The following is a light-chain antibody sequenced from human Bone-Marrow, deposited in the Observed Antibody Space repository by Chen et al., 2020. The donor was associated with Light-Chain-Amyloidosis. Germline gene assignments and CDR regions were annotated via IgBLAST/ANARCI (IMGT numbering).Light chain of an antibody. CDR2: DNS. Sequence: SYVLTQPSSVSVAPGQTATIACGGNNIGSTSVHWYQQTPGQAPLLFGYDNSDRPSGIPERLSGSNSGKTGTLTIRRGEGGDEADYYWQVWDRGSDRPMFGGGTKLTVL. CDR3: QVWDRGSDRPM. V-gene: IGLV3-21*02. J-gene: IGLJ3*02. CDR1: NIGSTS.